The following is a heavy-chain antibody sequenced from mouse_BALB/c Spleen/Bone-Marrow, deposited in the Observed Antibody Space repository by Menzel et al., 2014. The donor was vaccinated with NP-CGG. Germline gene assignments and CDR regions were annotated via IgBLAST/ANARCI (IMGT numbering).Heavy chain of an antibody. V-gene: IGHV5-6*01. J-gene: IGHJ1*01. CDR1: GFTFSTYG. D-gene: IGHD1-1*01. CDR2: ISKGGSST. Sequence: EVQLPESGGDLVKPGGSLKLSCAASGFTFSTYGMSWVRQTPDKRLEWGATISKGGSSTYYPASVKERFNITRDNAKNTLYLQMSSLKSEDTAVYSCGTACYGSRYGYFDVWGAGTTVTVSS. CDR3: GTACYGSRYGYFDV.